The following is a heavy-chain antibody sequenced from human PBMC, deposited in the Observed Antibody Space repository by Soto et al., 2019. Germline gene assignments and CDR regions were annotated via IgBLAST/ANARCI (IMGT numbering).Heavy chain of an antibody. CDR2: IKQDGSEK. J-gene: IGHJ4*02. D-gene: IGHD3-3*01. V-gene: IGHV3-7*01. CDR1: GGSISGYY. Sequence: ETLSLTCTVSGGSISGYYWSWVRQAPGKGLEWVANIKQDGSEKYYVDSVKGRFTISRDNAKNSMYVQMNSLRAEDTAVYYCARGYGLHDYWGQGTLVTVSS. CDR3: ARGYGLHDY.